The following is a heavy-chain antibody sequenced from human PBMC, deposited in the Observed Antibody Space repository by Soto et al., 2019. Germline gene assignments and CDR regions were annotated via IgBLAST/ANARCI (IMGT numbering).Heavy chain of an antibody. D-gene: IGHD2-21*02. J-gene: IGHJ4*02. CDR1: GYTFTNYY. V-gene: IGHV1-2*02. CDR3: ARPPGYISDWHYFDL. CDR2: ISPKSGGT. Sequence: AAVKVSCKASGYTFTNYYMHWVRQAPGQGFEWLGRISPKSGGTNYAQKFQGRVTMTWDTSLKTAYMELSSLISEDTAVYYCARPPGYISDWHYFDLWGQGTLVTVSS.